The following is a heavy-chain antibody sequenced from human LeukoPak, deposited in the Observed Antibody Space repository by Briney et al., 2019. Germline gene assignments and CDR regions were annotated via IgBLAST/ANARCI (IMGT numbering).Heavy chain of an antibody. J-gene: IGHJ4*02. D-gene: IGHD6-25*01. V-gene: IGHV3-21*01. CDR2: ISSTSAYI. CDR3: ASGSTLDY. Sequence: GGSLRLSCAVSGLTFSNFAMNWVRQAPGKGLERVASISSTSAYIYYADSLKGRFTTSRDNAKNSLYLHLNSLKVEDTALYYCASGSTLDYWGLGTLVTVSS. CDR1: GLTFSNFA.